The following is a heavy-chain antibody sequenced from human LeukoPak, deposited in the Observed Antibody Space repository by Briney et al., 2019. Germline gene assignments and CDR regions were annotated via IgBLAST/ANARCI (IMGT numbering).Heavy chain of an antibody. CDR3: ARCRTTVTAMPGY. D-gene: IGHD4-17*01. CDR1: GFTYSSYC. Sequence: GGSLRLSCAASGFTYSSYCMSWVRQAPGKGLEWVANINKDESEKYYVDSVKGRFTISRDNAKNSLYLQMNSLRAEYTAVYYCARCRTTVTAMPGYWGQGTLVTVSS. CDR2: INKDESEK. J-gene: IGHJ4*02. V-gene: IGHV3-7*03.